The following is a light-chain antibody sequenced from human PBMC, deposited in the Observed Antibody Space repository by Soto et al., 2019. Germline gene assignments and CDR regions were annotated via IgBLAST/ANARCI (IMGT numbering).Light chain of an antibody. CDR2: AAS. CDR1: QNINSY. V-gene: IGKV1-39*01. Sequence: DIQMTQSPSSLSASVGDRVTITCRASQNINSYLNWYQQKPGKAPKLLIYAASSLQSGVPSRFSGSGSGTDFTLTISSLQPEDFATYYCKQSFSTPFTFGPGTKVDIK. CDR3: KQSFSTPFT. J-gene: IGKJ3*01.